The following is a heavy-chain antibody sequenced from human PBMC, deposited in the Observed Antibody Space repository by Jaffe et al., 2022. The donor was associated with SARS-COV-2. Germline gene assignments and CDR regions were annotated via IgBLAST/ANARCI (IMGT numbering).Heavy chain of an antibody. J-gene: IGHJ3*02. D-gene: IGHD2-15*01. CDR2: IYNGGRT. V-gene: IGHV3-53*02. CDR1: GFTVSNTY. CDR3: ARLVVETYYDAFDI. Sequence: EVQLVETGGGLIQPGGSLRLSCAASGFTVSNTYMSWVRQGPGKGLEWVSAIYNGGRTYYADSVKGRFTISRDISKNTLYLQMNSLRAEDTALYYCARLVVETYYDAFDIWGQGTMVTVSS.